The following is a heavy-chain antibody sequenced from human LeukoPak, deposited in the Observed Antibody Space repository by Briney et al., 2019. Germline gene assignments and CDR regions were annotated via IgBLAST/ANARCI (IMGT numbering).Heavy chain of an antibody. CDR3: AKGTGASAWLADY. CDR2: IKQDGSEK. Sequence: GGSLRLSCAASGFTFSSYWMSWVRQAPGKGLEWVANIKQDGSEKYYVDSVKGRFTISRDNAKNSLYLQMNSLRAEDTAVYYCAKGTGASAWLADYWGQGTLVTVSS. V-gene: IGHV3-7*01. D-gene: IGHD6-19*01. CDR1: GFTFSSYW. J-gene: IGHJ4*02.